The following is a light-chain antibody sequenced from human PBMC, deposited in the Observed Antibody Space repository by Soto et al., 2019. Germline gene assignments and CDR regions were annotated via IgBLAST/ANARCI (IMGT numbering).Light chain of an antibody. CDR2: DAS. V-gene: IGKV3-11*01. J-gene: IGKJ1*01. Sequence: DIVLTQSPATLSLSPGESATLSCRASQSVSGYLAWSQQKPGQAPRLLIYDASHRATGIPARFSGSGSGTDFTLTISSLEPEDFEVYYCQHCSNWPPWTCGQATKVEIK. CDR3: QHCSNWPPWT. CDR1: QSVSGY.